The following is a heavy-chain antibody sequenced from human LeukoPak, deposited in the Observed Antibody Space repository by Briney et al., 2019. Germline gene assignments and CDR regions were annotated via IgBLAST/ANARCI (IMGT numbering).Heavy chain of an antibody. CDR3: AGGESGYCAGGSCERRFDP. J-gene: IGHJ5*02. Sequence: SETLSLTCNVSGTSISSYYWSWIRQPAGKGLERIGRIYTTGSTNYNPSLKSRVTMSVDTSKNQFSLKLTSVTAADTAVYYCAGGESGYCAGGSCERRFDPWGQGTLVTVSS. CDR2: IYTTGST. CDR1: GTSISSYY. D-gene: IGHD2-15*01. V-gene: IGHV4-4*07.